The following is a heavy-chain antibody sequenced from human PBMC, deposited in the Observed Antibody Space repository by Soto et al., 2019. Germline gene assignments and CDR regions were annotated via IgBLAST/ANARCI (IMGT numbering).Heavy chain of an antibody. J-gene: IGHJ5*02. CDR1: GYTFTGYY. V-gene: IGHV1-2*04. Sequence: ASVKVSCKASGYTFTGYYMHWVRQAPGQGLEWMGWINPNSGGTNYAQKFQGWVTMTRDTSISTAYMELSRLRSDDTAVYYCARGYSYGSNNWFDPWGQGTLVTVSS. CDR2: INPNSGGT. CDR3: ARGYSYGSNNWFDP. D-gene: IGHD5-18*01.